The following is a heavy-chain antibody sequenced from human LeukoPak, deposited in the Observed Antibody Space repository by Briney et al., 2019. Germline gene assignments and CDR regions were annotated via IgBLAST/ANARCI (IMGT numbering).Heavy chain of an antibody. CDR1: GYSFTNFW. D-gene: IGHD5-18*01. Sequence: NRGESLKISCKGSGYSFTNFWIGWVRQMPGKGLDWMGIIYPGDSDTRYSPSFQGQVTISADKSLSTAYLQWNSLKASDTAMYYCAITLTLRGYSYGLFDYWGQGTLVTVSS. V-gene: IGHV5-51*01. CDR2: IYPGDSDT. CDR3: AITLTLRGYSYGLFDY. J-gene: IGHJ4*02.